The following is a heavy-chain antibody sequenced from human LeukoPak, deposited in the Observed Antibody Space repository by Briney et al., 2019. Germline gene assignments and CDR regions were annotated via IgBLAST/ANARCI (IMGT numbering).Heavy chain of an antibody. Sequence: GGSLRLSCAASGFTFSSYEMNWVRQAPGEGLEYISYISGSGSTIYYADSVKGRFTVSRDNAKNSLYLQMNSLRAEDTAVSYCARDPRILDYWGQGTLVTVSS. D-gene: IGHD2-15*01. CDR1: GFTFSSYE. CDR2: ISGSGSTI. J-gene: IGHJ4*02. V-gene: IGHV3-48*03. CDR3: ARDPRILDY.